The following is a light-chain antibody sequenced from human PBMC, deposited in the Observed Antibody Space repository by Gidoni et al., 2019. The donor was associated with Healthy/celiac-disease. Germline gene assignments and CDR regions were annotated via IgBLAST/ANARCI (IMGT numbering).Light chain of an antibody. J-gene: IGKJ4*01. CDR3: QQSYSTPLT. Sequence: DIQMNPSPSSLSASVGDRVPITCRASQSISSYINWYQQKPEKAPKLLIYAASSLQSGVPSRFSGSGSGTDVTLTISSLQPEDFATDYCQQSYSTPLTFGGGTKVEIK. V-gene: IGKV1-39*01. CDR1: QSISSY. CDR2: AAS.